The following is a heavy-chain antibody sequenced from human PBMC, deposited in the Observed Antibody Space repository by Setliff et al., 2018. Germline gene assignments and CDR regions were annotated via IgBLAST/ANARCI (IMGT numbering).Heavy chain of an antibody. J-gene: IGHJ4*02. Sequence: GESLKISCKASGYSFTDYWIAWVRQMPGKGLEWMGIIYPSNSNIKYSPSFEAQITFSVDKSITTAYLQWSSPKASDTAIYYCARHRVGNSGYAIPILDFWGQGALVTV. V-gene: IGHV5-51*01. D-gene: IGHD5-12*01. CDR2: IYPSNSNI. CDR1: GYSFTDYW. CDR3: ARHRVGNSGYAIPILDF.